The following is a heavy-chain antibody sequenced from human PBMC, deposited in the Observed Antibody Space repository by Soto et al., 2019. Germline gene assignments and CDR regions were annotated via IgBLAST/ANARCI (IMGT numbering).Heavy chain of an antibody. CDR3: AKVGVEHRDAFDI. Sequence: EVQLLESGGGLVQPGGSQRLSCAASGFTFSSYAMSWVRQAPGKGLEWVSAISGSGGSTYYADSVKGRFTISRDNSKNTLYLQMNSLRAEDTAVYYCAKVGVEHRDAFDIWGQGTMVTVSS. J-gene: IGHJ3*02. D-gene: IGHD2-15*01. V-gene: IGHV3-23*01. CDR1: GFTFSSYA. CDR2: ISGSGGST.